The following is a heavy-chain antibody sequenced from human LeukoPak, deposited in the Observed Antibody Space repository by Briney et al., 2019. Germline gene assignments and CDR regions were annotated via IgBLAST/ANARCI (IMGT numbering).Heavy chain of an antibody. CDR3: AKAGAVRFDP. Sequence: PGGSLRLSCAASGFTFSSYAMSRVRQAPGKGLEWVSGSSGSGGGTYYAASVKGRFTISRDNSKNTLYLQMNSLRVEDTAVYYCAKAGAVRFDPWGQGTLVTVSS. CDR2: SSGSGGGT. J-gene: IGHJ5*02. D-gene: IGHD3-10*01. CDR1: GFTFSSYA. V-gene: IGHV3-23*01.